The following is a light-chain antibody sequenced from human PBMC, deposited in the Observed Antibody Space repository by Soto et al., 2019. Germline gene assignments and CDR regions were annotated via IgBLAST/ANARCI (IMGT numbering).Light chain of an antibody. V-gene: IGKV2-28*01. CDR1: QSLLHSNGYTY. J-gene: IGKJ5*01. CDR2: LGS. Sequence: DIVMTQSPLSLPVTPGEPASISCRSSQSLLHSNGYTYLDWYLQKPGQSPQLLIYLGSNRASGVPDRFSGSGSATDFTLTISRLEPEDFAVFYCQQYGGSPITFGQGTRMEIK. CDR3: QQYGGSPIT.